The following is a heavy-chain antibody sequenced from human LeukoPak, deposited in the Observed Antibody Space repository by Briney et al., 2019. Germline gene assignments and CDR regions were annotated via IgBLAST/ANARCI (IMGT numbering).Heavy chain of an antibody. D-gene: IGHD6-19*01. V-gene: IGHV3-21*01. CDR1: GFTFSSYS. CDR2: ISSSSSYI. J-gene: IGHJ4*02. Sequence: PGGSLRLSCAASGFTFSSYSMNWVRQAPGKGLEWVSSISSSSSYIYYADSVKGRFTISRDNAKNSLYLQMNSLRAEDTAVYYCARDVEQWLATQVGYFDYWGQGTLVTVSS. CDR3: ARDVEQWLATQVGYFDY.